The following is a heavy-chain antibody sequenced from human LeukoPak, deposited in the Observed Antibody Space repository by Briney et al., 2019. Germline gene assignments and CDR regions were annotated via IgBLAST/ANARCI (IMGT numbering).Heavy chain of an antibody. CDR3: ARVGTMVRGVMDTYYYYYMDI. V-gene: IGHV4-61*02. Sequence: SQTLSLTCTVSGNSISSGDNYWSWIRQPAGKGLEWIGRIYTSGSTNYNPSLKSRVTISVDTSKNQFSLKLSSVTAADTAVYYCARVGTMVRGVMDTYYYYYMDIWGKGTTVTISS. D-gene: IGHD3-10*01. J-gene: IGHJ6*03. CDR1: GNSISSGDNY. CDR2: IYTSGST.